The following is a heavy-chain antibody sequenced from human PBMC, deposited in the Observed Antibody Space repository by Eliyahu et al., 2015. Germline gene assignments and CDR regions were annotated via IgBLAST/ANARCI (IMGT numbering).Heavy chain of an antibody. CDR1: GFTFGDYA. CDR3: SRACGGDCYSLFDY. J-gene: IGHJ4*02. Sequence: EVQLVESGGGLVQPGRSLXLSCTASGFTFGDYAIIWFRQVPGKGLEWVGFIRSKAYGGTTDYAASVKGRCTISRDDSKSIAYLQMNSLKTEDTAVYYCSRACGGDCYSLFDYWGQGTLVTVSS. V-gene: IGHV3-49*03. D-gene: IGHD2-21*02. CDR2: IRSKAYGGTT.